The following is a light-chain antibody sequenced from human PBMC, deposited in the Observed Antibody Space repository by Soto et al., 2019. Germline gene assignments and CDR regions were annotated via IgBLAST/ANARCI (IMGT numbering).Light chain of an antibody. J-gene: IGLJ1*01. Sequence: QSALTQPASVSGSPGQSITISCTGSSSDVGGYHYVSWYQQYPGEAPKLVIYEVTNRPSGVSDRFSGSKSGNTASLTISGLQAEDEANYYCNSYTTLSNRVFGTGTKLTVL. V-gene: IGLV2-14*01. CDR1: SSDVGGYHY. CDR3: NSYTTLSNRV. CDR2: EVT.